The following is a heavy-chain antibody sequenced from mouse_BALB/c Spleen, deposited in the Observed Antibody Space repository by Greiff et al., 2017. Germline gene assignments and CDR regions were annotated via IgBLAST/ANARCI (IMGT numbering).Heavy chain of an antibody. CDR2: VLPGSGST. CDR1: GYTFSSYW. Sequence: QVQLQQSGAELMKPGASVKISCKATGYTFSSYWIEWVKQRPGHGLEWIGEVLPGSGSTNYNEKFKGKATFTADTSSNTAYMQLSSLTSEDSAVYYCARNNYYGYAMDYWGQGTSVTVSS. CDR3: ARNNYYGYAMDY. D-gene: IGHD1-1*01. J-gene: IGHJ4*01. V-gene: IGHV1-9*01.